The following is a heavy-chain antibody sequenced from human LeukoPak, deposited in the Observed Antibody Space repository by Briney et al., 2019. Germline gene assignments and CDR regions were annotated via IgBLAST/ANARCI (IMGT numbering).Heavy chain of an antibody. J-gene: IGHJ4*02. V-gene: IGHV4-39*07. Sequence: SETLSLTCTVSGGSIASSSYYWGWIRQPPGKGLEWIGEINHSGSTNYNPSLKSRVTISVDTSKNQFSLKLSSVTAADTAVYYCARAAPGDSSGYYLDYWGQGTLVTVSS. CDR1: GGSIASSSYY. CDR3: ARAAPGDSSGYYLDY. D-gene: IGHD3-22*01. CDR2: INHSGST.